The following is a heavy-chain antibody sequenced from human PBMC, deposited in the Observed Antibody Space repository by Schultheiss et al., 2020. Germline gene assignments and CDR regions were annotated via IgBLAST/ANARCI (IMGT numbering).Heavy chain of an antibody. V-gene: IGHV4-59*08. D-gene: IGHD6-13*01. CDR2: IYYSGST. Sequence: GSLRLSCTVSGGSISSYYWSWIRQPPGKGLEWIGYIYYSGSTNYNPSLKSRVTISVDTSKNQFSLKLSSVTAADTAVYYCARQSLAAAAAGYYYYYGMDVWGQGTTVTVSS. CDR1: GGSISSYY. J-gene: IGHJ6*02. CDR3: ARQSLAAAAAGYYYYYGMDV.